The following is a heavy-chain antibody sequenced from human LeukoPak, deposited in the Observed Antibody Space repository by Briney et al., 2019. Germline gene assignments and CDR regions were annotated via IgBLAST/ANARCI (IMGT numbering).Heavy chain of an antibody. Sequence: PSETLSLTCTVSGGSINSYYWSWIRQPPGKGLEWSGYIYYSGSTNYNPSLKSRVTISVDTSKNQFSLKMSSVTAADTAVYYCARARDGRINNWFDPWGQGTLVTVSS. CDR3: ARARDGRINNWFDP. CDR1: GGSINSYY. CDR2: IYYSGST. J-gene: IGHJ5*02. D-gene: IGHD5-24*01. V-gene: IGHV4-59*01.